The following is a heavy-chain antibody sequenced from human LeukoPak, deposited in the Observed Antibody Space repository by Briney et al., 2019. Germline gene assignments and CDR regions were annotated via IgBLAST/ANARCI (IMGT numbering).Heavy chain of an antibody. CDR2: INSDGSST. V-gene: IGHV3-74*01. J-gene: IGHJ5*02. CDR1: GFTFSSYW. D-gene: IGHD2-15*01. CDR3: ARGTRVAATPGWFDP. Sequence: HPGGSLRLSCAASGFTFSSYWMHWVRQAPGKGLVWVSCINSDGSSTSYADSVKGRFTISRDNAKNTLYLQMNSLRAEDTAVYYCARGTRVAATPGWFDPWGQGTLVTVSS.